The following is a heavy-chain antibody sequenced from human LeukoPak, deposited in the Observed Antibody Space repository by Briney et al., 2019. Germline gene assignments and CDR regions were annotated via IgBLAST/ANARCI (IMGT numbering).Heavy chain of an antibody. Sequence: GGSLRLSCVASGFTFSNLAMGWVRQAPGKGLEWVSVISDSGGTTYYADSVKGRFTISRDNSRNTLYLQMNSLRVEDTAVYYCAKDARRSSGWYFFDHWGQGTLVTVSS. CDR1: GFTFSNLA. CDR3: AKDARRSSGWYFFDH. J-gene: IGHJ4*02. CDR2: ISDSGGTT. D-gene: IGHD6-19*01. V-gene: IGHV3-23*01.